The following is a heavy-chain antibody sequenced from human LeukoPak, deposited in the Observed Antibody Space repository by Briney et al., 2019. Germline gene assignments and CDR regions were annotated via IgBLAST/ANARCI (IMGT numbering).Heavy chain of an antibody. D-gene: IGHD6-13*01. Sequence: ASVTVSCKASGYTFTGYYMHWVRQAPGQGLEWMGWINPNSGGTNYAQKFQGRVTMTRDTSISTAYMELSRLRSDDTAVYYCARWSSSWYGSRGHYYFDYWGQGTLVTVSS. J-gene: IGHJ4*02. V-gene: IGHV1-2*02. CDR2: INPNSGGT. CDR1: GYTFTGYY. CDR3: ARWSSSWYGSRGHYYFDY.